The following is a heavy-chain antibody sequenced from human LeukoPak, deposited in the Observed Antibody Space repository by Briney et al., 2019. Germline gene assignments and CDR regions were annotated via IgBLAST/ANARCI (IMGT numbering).Heavy chain of an antibody. Sequence: KPGGSLRLSCAASGFTFSSYTMNWVRQAPGKGLEWVTSISSSSTYINYADSVKGRFTISRDNAKNSLYLQMNSLRAEDTAVYYCARDGRQYYYDSSGYYFDYWGQGTLVTVSS. CDR3: ARDGRQYYYDSSGYYFDY. J-gene: IGHJ4*02. CDR2: ISSSSTYI. V-gene: IGHV3-21*01. D-gene: IGHD3-22*01. CDR1: GFTFSSYT.